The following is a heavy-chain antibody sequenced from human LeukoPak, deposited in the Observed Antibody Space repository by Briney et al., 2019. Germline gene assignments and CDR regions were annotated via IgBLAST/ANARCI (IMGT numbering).Heavy chain of an antibody. J-gene: IGHJ3*02. CDR3: ARVASSVRDDAFDI. D-gene: IGHD6-19*01. V-gene: IGHV4-59*01. CDR1: GASISNYY. Sequence: SETLSLTCTVSGASISNYYWTWIRQPPGKGLEWIGYIYYSGSTNYRPTLKSRVTISVDTSKNQVSLRLRSVTAADTAVYYCARVASSVRDDAFDIWGQGTMVTVSS. CDR2: IYYSGST.